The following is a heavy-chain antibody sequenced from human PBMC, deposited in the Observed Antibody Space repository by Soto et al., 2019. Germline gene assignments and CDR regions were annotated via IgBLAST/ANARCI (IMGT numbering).Heavy chain of an antibody. Sequence: QVQLVESGGGVVQPGRSLRLSCAASGFPFSSYGMHWVRQAPGKGLDWVALISYDGTNQYYADSVKGRFTVSRDNSKNTLYLHMSSLSAEDTAVYYCAGCQYYFVYCGQGTLVSVSS. CDR1: GFPFSSYG. CDR2: ISYDGTNQ. J-gene: IGHJ4*02. CDR3: AGCQYYFVY. V-gene: IGHV3-30*03.